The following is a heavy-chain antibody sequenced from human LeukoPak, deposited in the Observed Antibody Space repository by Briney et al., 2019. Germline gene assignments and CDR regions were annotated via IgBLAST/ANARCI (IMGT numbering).Heavy chain of an antibody. Sequence: SETLSLTCTVSGGSISSSSYYWGWIRQPPGKDLEWIGSIYYSGSTYYNPSLQSRVTLSVDTSKNQFSLRLSSLTAADTAVYYCATIMTTVTAFDIWGQGTMVTVSS. V-gene: IGHV4-39*01. CDR2: IYYSGST. J-gene: IGHJ3*02. D-gene: IGHD4-17*01. CDR3: ATIMTTVTAFDI. CDR1: GGSISSSSYY.